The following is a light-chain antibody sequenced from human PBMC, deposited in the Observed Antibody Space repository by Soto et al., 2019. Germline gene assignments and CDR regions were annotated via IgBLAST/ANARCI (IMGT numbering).Light chain of an antibody. CDR1: TGAVTIDFH. J-gene: IGLJ1*01. V-gene: IGLV7-43*01. CDR2: STS. CDR3: LLYHSGPYV. Sequence: QAVVPQEPSRTVSPGGTVTLTCGSSTGAVTIDFHPNWFLQKPGQAPRELIYSTSNKHSWTPARVSGSLRGDKAALTVSGVQPEDAAEYYCLLYHSGPYVFGTGTKVTVL.